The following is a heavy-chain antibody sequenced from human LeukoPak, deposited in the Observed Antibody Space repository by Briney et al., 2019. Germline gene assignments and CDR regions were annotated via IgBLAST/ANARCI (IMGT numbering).Heavy chain of an antibody. CDR1: GFTFDDYA. D-gene: IGHD1-26*01. CDR3: AKDCGSYLCYFDY. CDR2: ISWNSGSI. J-gene: IGHJ4*02. V-gene: IGHV3-9*01. Sequence: GGSLRLSCAASGFTFDDYAMHWVRQAPGKGLEWVSGISWNSGSIGYADSVKGRFTISRDNAKNSLYLQMNSLRAEDTALYYCAKDCGSYLCYFDYWGQGTLVTVSS.